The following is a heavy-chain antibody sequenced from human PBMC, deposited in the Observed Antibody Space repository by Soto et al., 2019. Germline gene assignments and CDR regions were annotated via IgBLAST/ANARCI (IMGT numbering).Heavy chain of an antibody. CDR3: ARSVSTTSWYEFPF. V-gene: IGHV3-74*02. Sequence: EVQLVESGGGLVQPGGSLRLSCAASGFSFNDYRMHWVRQAPGKGLVWVASISTDGSSTYYADSVKGRFTISRDNAKNTLYPQMNSLRAEDTATYYCARSVSTTSWYEFPFWGQGTLVTVSS. CDR1: GFSFNDYR. CDR2: ISTDGSST. J-gene: IGHJ4*02. D-gene: IGHD6-13*01.